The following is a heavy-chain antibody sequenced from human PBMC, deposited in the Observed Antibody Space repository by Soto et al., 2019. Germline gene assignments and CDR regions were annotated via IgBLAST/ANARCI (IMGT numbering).Heavy chain of an antibody. CDR2: IYYSGST. D-gene: IGHD2-2*01. CDR3: ARGSYCSSTSCHYQMYYFDY. J-gene: IGHJ4*02. CDR1: GGSISSYY. Sequence: PSETLSLTCTVSGGSISSYYWSWIRQPPGKGLEWIGYIYYSGSTNYNPSLKSRVTISVDTSKNQFSLKLSSVTAADTAVYYCARGSYCSSTSCHYQMYYFDYWGQGTLVTVSS. V-gene: IGHV4-59*01.